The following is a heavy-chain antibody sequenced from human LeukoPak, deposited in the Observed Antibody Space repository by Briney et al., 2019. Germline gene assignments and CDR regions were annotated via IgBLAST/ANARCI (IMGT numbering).Heavy chain of an antibody. CDR1: GXSFTSYW. J-gene: IGHJ4*02. D-gene: IGHD1-1*01. V-gene: IGHV5-10-1*01. CDR2: IDPSDSYT. Sequence: HGESLKIYFKGSGXSFTSYWISWVRQMPGKGLEWMGRIDPSDSYTNYSPSFQGHVTICADKYISTAYLEWSSLKASDTAMYFCARMLPAWNDDYWGQGILVTVPS. CDR3: ARMLPAWNDDY.